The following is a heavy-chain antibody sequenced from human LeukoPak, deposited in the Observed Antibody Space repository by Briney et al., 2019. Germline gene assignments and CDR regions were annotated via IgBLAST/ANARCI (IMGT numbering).Heavy chain of an antibody. CDR3: ARRGYCSSTSCSEGELGY. V-gene: IGHV5-51*01. D-gene: IGHD2-2*01. CDR1: GYSFTSYW. CDR2: IYPGGSDT. J-gene: IGHJ4*02. Sequence: GESLQISCQGSGYSFTSYWIGWVRQMPGKGLEWMGIIYPGGSDTRYSPSFQGQVTISADKSISTAYLQWSSLKASDTAMYYCARRGYCSSTSCSEGELGYWGQGTLVTVSS.